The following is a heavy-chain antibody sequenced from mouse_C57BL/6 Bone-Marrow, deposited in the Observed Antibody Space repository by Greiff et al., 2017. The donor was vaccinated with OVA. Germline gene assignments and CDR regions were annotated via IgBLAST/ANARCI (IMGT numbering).Heavy chain of an antibody. CDR3: ARSKGNDTYAMDY. J-gene: IGHJ4*01. V-gene: IGHV1-78*01. CDR1: GYTFTDHT. CDR2: IYPRDGST. Sequence: QVQLKESDAELVKPGASVKISCTVSGYTFTDHTIHWVKQRPEQGLEWIGYIYPRDGSTKYTAQFTGKATLTADKSSSTAYMQLNSRTSEDSAVYFCARSKGNDTYAMDYWGKGTSVTVSS.